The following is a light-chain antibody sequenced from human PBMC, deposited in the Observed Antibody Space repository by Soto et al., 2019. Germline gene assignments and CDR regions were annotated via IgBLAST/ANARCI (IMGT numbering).Light chain of an antibody. Sequence: DIPMTQSPSSLSASVGDRITITCRASQTVTNYLHWYQHKPGKAPNLLISTASTLHSGVPSRFSGNASATEFTLTISSLQPDDSATYYCQQSYSAPFTFGQGTRLEI. CDR3: QQSYSAPFT. J-gene: IGKJ2*01. CDR1: QTVTNY. CDR2: TAS. V-gene: IGKV1-39*01.